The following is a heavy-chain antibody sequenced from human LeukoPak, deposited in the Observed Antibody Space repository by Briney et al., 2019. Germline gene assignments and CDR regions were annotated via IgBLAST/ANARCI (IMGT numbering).Heavy chain of an antibody. CDR3: AKGFNPRGYSGYDSSNYYYYMDV. V-gene: IGHV3-23*01. J-gene: IGHJ6*03. D-gene: IGHD5-12*01. CDR2: ISGSGGST. Sequence: GGTLRLSCAASGSTFSSSGMIWVRQAPGKGLEWVSAISGSGGSTYYADSVKGRFTISRDNSKNTLYLQMNSLRAEDTAVYYCAKGFNPRGYSGYDSSNYYYYMDVWGKGTTVTASS. CDR1: GSTFSSSG.